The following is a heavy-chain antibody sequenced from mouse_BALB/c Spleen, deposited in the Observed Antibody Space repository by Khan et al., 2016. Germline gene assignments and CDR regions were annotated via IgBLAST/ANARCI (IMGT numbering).Heavy chain of an antibody. Sequence: EVKLLESGPGLVKPSQSLSLTCTVTGYSITSDYAWNWIRQFPGNKLEWMGYISYSGSTSYNPSLKSRISITRDPSKNQFFLQLNSVTTEGTAASYCARGVRPYAMDYWGQGTSVTVSS. CDR2: ISYSGST. CDR3: ARGVRPYAMDY. D-gene: IGHD2-14*01. J-gene: IGHJ4*01. CDR1: GYSITSDYA. V-gene: IGHV3-2*02.